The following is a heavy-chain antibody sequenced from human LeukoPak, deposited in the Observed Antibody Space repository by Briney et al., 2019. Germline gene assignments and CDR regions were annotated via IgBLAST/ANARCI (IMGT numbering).Heavy chain of an antibody. D-gene: IGHD2-21*01. Sequence: ASVKVSCKTSGVTFSNNSITWVRPAPGQGREWLGGIIPILRSASYAQKFRGRLRMTSDESTTTAYMELSSLSSDDTAMYFCARARTSIRFTDSFDIWSQGTLVTVSS. V-gene: IGHV1-69*13. CDR1: GVTFSNNS. CDR2: IIPILRSA. J-gene: IGHJ3*02. CDR3: ARARTSIRFTDSFDI.